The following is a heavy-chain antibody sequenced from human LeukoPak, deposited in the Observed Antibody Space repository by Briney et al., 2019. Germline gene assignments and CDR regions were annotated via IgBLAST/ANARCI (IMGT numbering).Heavy chain of an antibody. CDR1: GFTFSSFG. J-gene: IGHJ4*02. CDR3: AKDLLPFDY. Sequence: GGSLRLSCAASGFTFSSFGMTWVRQAPGKGLEWASTISGSGDTTYYADSVKGRFTISRDNSKNTLYLQMNSLRAEDTAVYYCAKDLLPFDYWGQGTLVTVSS. CDR2: ISGSGDTT. V-gene: IGHV3-23*01.